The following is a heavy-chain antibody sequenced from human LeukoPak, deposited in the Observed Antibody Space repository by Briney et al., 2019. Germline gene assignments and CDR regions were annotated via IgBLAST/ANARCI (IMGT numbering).Heavy chain of an antibody. CDR2: INPSGGST. J-gene: IGHJ3*02. V-gene: IGHV1-46*01. Sequence: ASVKVSCKASGYTFTSYYMHWVRQAPGQGLEWIGIINPSGGSTSYAQKFQGRVTMTRDMSTSTVYMELSSLRSEDTAVYYCARVVVPAAPNDAFDIWGQGTMVTVSS. CDR3: ARVVVPAAPNDAFDI. D-gene: IGHD2-2*01. CDR1: GYTFTSYY.